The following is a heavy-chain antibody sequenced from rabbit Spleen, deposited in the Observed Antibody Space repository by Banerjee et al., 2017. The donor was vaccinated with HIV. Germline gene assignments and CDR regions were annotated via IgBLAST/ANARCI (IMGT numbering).Heavy chain of an antibody. Sequence: QSLEESGGDLVKPEGSLTLTCTASGFSFSSSDYMCWVRQAPGKGLEWIACIYVGSSGSTYYASWAKGRFTISKTSSTTVTLQVTSLTVADTATYFCAREGGIVVAGAFNLWGPGTLVTVS. CDR2: IYVGSSGST. D-gene: IGHD4-1*01. CDR3: AREGGIVVAGAFNL. J-gene: IGHJ4*01. CDR1: GFSFSSSDY. V-gene: IGHV1S40*01.